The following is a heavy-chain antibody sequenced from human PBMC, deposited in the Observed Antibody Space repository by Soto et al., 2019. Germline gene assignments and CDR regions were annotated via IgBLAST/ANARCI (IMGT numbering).Heavy chain of an antibody. CDR2: ISSSSSTI. Sequence: GGSLRLSCAASGFTFSSYSMNWVRQAPGKGLEWVSYISSSSSTIYYADSVKGRFTISRDNAKNSLYLQMNSLRDEDTAVYYCATPYSGYDFRVDYWGQGTLVTVSS. V-gene: IGHV3-48*02. D-gene: IGHD5-12*01. J-gene: IGHJ4*02. CDR1: GFTFSSYS. CDR3: ATPYSGYDFRVDY.